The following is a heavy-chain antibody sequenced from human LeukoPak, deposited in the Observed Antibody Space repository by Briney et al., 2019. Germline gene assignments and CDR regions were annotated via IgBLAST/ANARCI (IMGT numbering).Heavy chain of an antibody. V-gene: IGHV3-23*01. CDR2: ISGSGGST. D-gene: IGHD6-13*01. J-gene: IGHJ4*02. CDR3: AKDPDPYKIAAAGTPDY. Sequence: PGGSLRLSCAASGFTFSSYAMSWVRQAPGKGLEWVSAISGSGGSTYYADSVKGRFTISRDNSKNTLYLQMNSLGAEDTAVYYCAKDPDPYKIAAAGTPDYWGQGTLVTVSS. CDR1: GFTFSSYA.